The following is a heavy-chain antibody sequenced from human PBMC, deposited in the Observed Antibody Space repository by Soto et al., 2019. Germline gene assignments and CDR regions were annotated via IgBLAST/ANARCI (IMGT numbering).Heavy chain of an antibody. CDR2: ISFSGST. CDR3: ARVDDHACFDI. Sequence: QVQLQESGPGLVKPSQTLSLTCTVSGGSFSSDTFYWSWIRQPPGKGLEWIGYISFSGSTYFYPSLKSRITTSLDTSKNQFSLKLSSVTAADTAVYYCARVDDHACFDIWGQGTVVTVSS. J-gene: IGHJ3*02. V-gene: IGHV4-30-4*01. CDR1: GGSFSSDTFY.